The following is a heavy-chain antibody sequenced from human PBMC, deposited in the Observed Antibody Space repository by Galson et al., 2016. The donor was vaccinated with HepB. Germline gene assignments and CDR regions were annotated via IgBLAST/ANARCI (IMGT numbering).Heavy chain of an antibody. CDR1: GYTFSTRW. CDR3: ARPSPGYKDGMDV. CDR2: IAPLDSYT. V-gene: IGHV5-10-1*04. J-gene: IGHJ6*02. D-gene: IGHD3-10*01. Sequence: QSGAEVKKPGESLRISCQGSGYTFSTRWITWVRQMPGKGLEWMGKIAPLDSYTKYSPAFQGQVTISADKSISTAYLEWSSLNASDTAMYYCARPSPGYKDGMDVWGQGTTVTVSS.